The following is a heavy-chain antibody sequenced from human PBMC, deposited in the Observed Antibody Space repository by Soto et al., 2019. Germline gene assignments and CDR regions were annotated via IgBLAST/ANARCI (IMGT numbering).Heavy chain of an antibody. J-gene: IGHJ4*02. CDR3: AKDKYISSGPFDY. Sequence: SLRLSCGASGFTCDDYAMHWCRHTPGKGLEWVSGVSWNRGSLDYADSVKGRFTISRDNAKNSLYLQMNSLRAEDTAMYYCAKDKYISSGPFDYWGQGTLVTVPQ. CDR1: GFTCDDYA. D-gene: IGHD6-13*01. CDR2: VSWNRGSL. V-gene: IGHV3-9*01.